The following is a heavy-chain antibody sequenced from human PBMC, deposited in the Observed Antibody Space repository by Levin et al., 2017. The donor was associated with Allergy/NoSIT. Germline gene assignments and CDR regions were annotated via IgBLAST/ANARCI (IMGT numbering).Heavy chain of an antibody. J-gene: IGHJ3*02. CDR3: ARARVFDI. D-gene: IGHD3-10*01. CDR1: GGSFSGYY. CDR2: INHSGST. V-gene: IGHV4-34*01. Sequence: NTSETLSLTCAVYGGSFSGYYWSWIRQPPGKGLEWIGEINHSGSTNYNPSLKSRVTISVDTSKNQFSLKLSSVTAADTAVYYCARARVFDIWGQGTMVTVSS.